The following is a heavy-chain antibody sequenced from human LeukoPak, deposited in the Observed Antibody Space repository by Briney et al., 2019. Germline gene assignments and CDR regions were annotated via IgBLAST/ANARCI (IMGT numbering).Heavy chain of an antibody. CDR1: GFTFSTYA. V-gene: IGHV3-23*01. J-gene: IGHJ4*02. CDR2: VSGGGGST. Sequence: PEGSLRLSCAVSGFTFSTYAMSWVRQAPGKGLEWVSTVSGGGGSTYYADSVKGRFTISRDNSKNTLSLQMSSLRAEDTAVYYCAKGTYTYFDFWGQGILVTVSS. D-gene: IGHD5-18*01. CDR3: AKGTYTYFDF.